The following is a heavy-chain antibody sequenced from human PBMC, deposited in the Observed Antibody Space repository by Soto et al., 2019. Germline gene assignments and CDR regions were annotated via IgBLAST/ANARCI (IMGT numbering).Heavy chain of an antibody. CDR3: ARDLPNLPGEPL. D-gene: IGHD3-16*01. CDR2: INSSSSYI. J-gene: IGHJ4*02. V-gene: IGHV3-21*01. Sequence: GGSLRLSCAASGFTFSTYSMNWVRQAPGKELECVSSINSSSSYIYYADSVKGRFTISRGNAKNTLYLLMNSLRAEDTAVYYCARDLPNLPGEPLWGQGAPVTESS. CDR1: GFTFSTYS.